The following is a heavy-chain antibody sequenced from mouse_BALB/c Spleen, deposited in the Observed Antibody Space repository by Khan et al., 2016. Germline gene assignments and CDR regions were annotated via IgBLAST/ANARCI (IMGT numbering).Heavy chain of an antibody. CDR2: IDPANGNT. Sequence: EVELVESGAELVKPGASVKLSCTASGFNIKDTYMHWVKQRPEQGLEWIGRIDPANGNTKYDPKFQGKATITADTSSNTAYLQLSSLTSEDTAVXYSARSPYDYDVGFAYWGQGTLVTVSA. CDR3: ARSPYDYDVGFAY. J-gene: IGHJ3*01. CDR1: GFNIKDTY. D-gene: IGHD2-4*01. V-gene: IGHV14-3*02.